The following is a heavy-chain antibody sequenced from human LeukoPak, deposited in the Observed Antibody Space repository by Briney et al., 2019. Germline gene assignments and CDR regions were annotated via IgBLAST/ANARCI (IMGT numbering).Heavy chain of an antibody. CDR2: ISYDGSNK. D-gene: IGHD3-22*01. CDR1: GFMFSSYA. J-gene: IGHJ4*02. Sequence: GGSLRLSCAASGFMFSSYAMHWVRQAPGKGLEWVAVISYDGSNKFYADAVKGRFTISRDNSKNTLYLQMNSLRAEDTAVYYCATPQGPARYDTSGQESFDYWGQGTLVTVSS. CDR3: ATPQGPARYDTSGQESFDY. V-gene: IGHV3-30-3*01.